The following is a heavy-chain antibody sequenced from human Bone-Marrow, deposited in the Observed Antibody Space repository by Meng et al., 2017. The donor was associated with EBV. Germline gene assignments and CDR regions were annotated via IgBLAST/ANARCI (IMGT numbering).Heavy chain of an antibody. Sequence: NCSDLGPALRKPTQTLTVPCNFPGFSLSASGVSVGWIRQPPGKALEWLANIYWDDDQRYSPSLKSRLSITKDTSKNQVVLTMTNMDPVDTATYFCVHKKESTAFYFDYWGHGTLVTVSS. CDR3: VHKKESTAFYFDY. CDR2: IYWDDDQ. J-gene: IGHJ4*01. CDR1: GFSLSASGVS. V-gene: IGHV2-5*02.